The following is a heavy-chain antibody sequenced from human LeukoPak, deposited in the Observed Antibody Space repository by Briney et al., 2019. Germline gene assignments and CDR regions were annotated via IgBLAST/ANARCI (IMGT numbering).Heavy chain of an antibody. V-gene: IGHV1-2*06. CDR2: INPNSGGT. Sequence: ASVKVSCKASGYTFTGYYMHWVRQAPGQGLEWMGRINPNSGGTNYAQKFQGRVTMTRDTSISTAYMELSRLTSYDTAVYYCANTLRGAAPFAFDIWGQGTMVTVSS. CDR3: ANTLRGAAPFAFDI. D-gene: IGHD1-26*01. CDR1: GYTFTGYY. J-gene: IGHJ3*02.